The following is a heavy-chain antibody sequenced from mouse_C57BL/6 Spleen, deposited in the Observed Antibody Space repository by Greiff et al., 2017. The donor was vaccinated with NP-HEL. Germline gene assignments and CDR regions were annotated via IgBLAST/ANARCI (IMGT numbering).Heavy chain of an antibody. CDR3: ARGPYYSNRLDAMDY. V-gene: IGHV1-69*01. Sequence: VQLQQPGAELVMPGASVKLSCKASGYTFTSYWMHWVKQRPGQGLEWIGEIDPSDSYTNYNQKFKGKSTLTVDKSSSTAYMQLSSLTSEDSAVYYCARGPYYSNRLDAMDYWGQGTSVTVSS. CDR1: GYTFTSYW. J-gene: IGHJ4*01. D-gene: IGHD2-5*01. CDR2: IDPSDSYT.